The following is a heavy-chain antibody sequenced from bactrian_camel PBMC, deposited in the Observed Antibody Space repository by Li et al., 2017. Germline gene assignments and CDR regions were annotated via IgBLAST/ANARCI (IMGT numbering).Heavy chain of an antibody. CDR3: AADLMGWVQGNEYYY. CDR2: IWTGDGST. V-gene: IGHV3S54*01. D-gene: IGHD5*01. CDR1: ETSASTNC. Sequence: HVQLVESGGGSVQAGGSLTLSCAVSETSASTNCMAWFRQAPGKEREGVGSIWTGDGSTYFADSVKGRFNISRDNAKNTVYLQMNSLKPEDTATYYCAADLMGWVQGNEYYYWGQGTQVTVS. J-gene: IGHJ4*01.